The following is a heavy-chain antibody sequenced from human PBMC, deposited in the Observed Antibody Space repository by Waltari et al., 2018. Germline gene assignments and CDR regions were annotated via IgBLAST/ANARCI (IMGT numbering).Heavy chain of an antibody. V-gene: IGHV3-23*01. CDR3: ATSFSSSSRDDY. Sequence: EVQLFGSGGGLVQPGGSLRLSCAASGFTCSSDVMNWVRQAPGKGLEWVSGISGSGGNTYYADAVKGRSTISRDNSKNMLFLEVNSLTVEDTAFYYCATSFSSSSRDDYWGQGTLVTVSS. CDR1: GFTCSSDV. CDR2: ISGSGGNT. D-gene: IGHD6-6*01. J-gene: IGHJ4*02.